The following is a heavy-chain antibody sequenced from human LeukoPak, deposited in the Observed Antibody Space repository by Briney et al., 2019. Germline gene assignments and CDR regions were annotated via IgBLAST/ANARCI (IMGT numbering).Heavy chain of an antibody. J-gene: IGHJ3*02. V-gene: IGHV4-4*07. CDR1: GASIRDYY. CDR2: FYTSGST. CDR3: VKDYYYYDGNGYYVNDGFHI. Sequence: SETLTLTCSVSGASIRDYYWNWIRQPAGKGLEWIGRFYTSGSTNYNPSLRGRANMSVDTSKNQLSLKVTSVTAADTAVYYCVKDYYYYDGNGYYVNDGFHIWGQGAMVIVSP. D-gene: IGHD3-22*01.